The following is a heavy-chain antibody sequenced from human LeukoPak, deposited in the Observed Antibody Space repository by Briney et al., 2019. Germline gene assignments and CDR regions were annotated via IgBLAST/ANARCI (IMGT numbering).Heavy chain of an antibody. Sequence: GGSLRLSCAASGFTFSGSAMHWVRQASGKGLEWVGRIRSKANSYATAYAASVKGRFTISRDDSKNTAYLQMNSLKTEDTAVYYCTADYSNSEATFDYWGQGTLVTVSS. CDR3: TADYSNSEATFDY. V-gene: IGHV3-73*01. CDR1: GFTFSGSA. D-gene: IGHD4-11*01. J-gene: IGHJ4*02. CDR2: IRSKANSYAT.